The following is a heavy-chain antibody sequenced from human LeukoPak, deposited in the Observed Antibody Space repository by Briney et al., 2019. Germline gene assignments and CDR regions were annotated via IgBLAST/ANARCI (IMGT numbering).Heavy chain of an antibody. CDR1: GGSISSYY. D-gene: IGHD3-22*01. Sequence: ASETLSLTCTVSGGSISSYYWSWIQQPAGKGLEWIGRIYTSGSTNYNPSLKSRVTMSVDTSKNQFSLKLSSVTAADTAVYYCARVYDSSGYALGWFDPWGQGTLVTVSS. J-gene: IGHJ5*02. CDR3: ARVYDSSGYALGWFDP. V-gene: IGHV4-4*07. CDR2: IYTSGST.